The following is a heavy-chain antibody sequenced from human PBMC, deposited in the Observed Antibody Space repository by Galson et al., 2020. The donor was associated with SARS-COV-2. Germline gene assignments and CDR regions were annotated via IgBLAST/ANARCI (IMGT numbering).Heavy chain of an antibody. J-gene: IGHJ3*02. D-gene: IGHD3-10*01. Sequence: GPTLVKPTQTLTLTCAFSGFSLSTRDMCVSWIRQPPGRALEWLALIDWDDDKHYSTSLRTRLTNSKDSSKNHVVLTLTNMDRVDTATYYCARSGITLLRGVIDSFDIWGEGTMVTFS. V-gene: IGHV2-70*01. CDR1: GFSLSTRDMC. CDR3: ARSGITLLRGVIDSFDI. CDR2: IDWDDDK.